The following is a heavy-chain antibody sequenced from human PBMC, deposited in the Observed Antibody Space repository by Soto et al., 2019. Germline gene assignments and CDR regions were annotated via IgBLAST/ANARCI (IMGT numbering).Heavy chain of an antibody. CDR3: ASCPRDYYGMDV. CDR2: IYSGGST. J-gene: IGHJ6*02. CDR1: GFTVSSNY. V-gene: IGHV3-53*01. Sequence: GGSLRLSCAASGFTVSSNYMSWVRQAPGKGLEWVSVIYSGGSTYYADSVKGRFTISRDNSKNTLYLQMNSLRAEDTAVYYCASCPRDYYGMDVWGQGTTVTVS.